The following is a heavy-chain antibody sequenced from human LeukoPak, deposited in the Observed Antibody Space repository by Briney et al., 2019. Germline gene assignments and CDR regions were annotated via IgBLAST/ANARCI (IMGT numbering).Heavy chain of an antibody. J-gene: IGHJ4*02. D-gene: IGHD3-22*01. CDR3: ARGRPPNYYDSSGSYFDY. CDR2: INHSGST. Sequence: PSETLSLTCAVYGGSFSGYYWSWIRQPPGKGLELIGEINHSGSTNYNPSLKSRVTISVDTSKNQFSLKLSSVTAADTAVYYCARGRPPNYYDSSGSYFDYWGQGTLVTVSS. V-gene: IGHV4-34*01. CDR1: GGSFSGYY.